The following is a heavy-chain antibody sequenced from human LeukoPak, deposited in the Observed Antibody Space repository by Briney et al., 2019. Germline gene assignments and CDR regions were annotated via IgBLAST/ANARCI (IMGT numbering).Heavy chain of an antibody. V-gene: IGHV3-21*04. Sequence: GGSLRLSCAASGFTFSSYTMNWVRQAPGKGLEWVSSISSSSSYIYYADSVKGRFTISRDNAKNSLYLQMNSLRAEDTAVYYCARQYYYDSSGYLKYFQHWGQGTLVTVSS. D-gene: IGHD3-22*01. CDR3: ARQYYYDSSGYLKYFQH. CDR2: ISSSSSYI. CDR1: GFTFSSYT. J-gene: IGHJ1*01.